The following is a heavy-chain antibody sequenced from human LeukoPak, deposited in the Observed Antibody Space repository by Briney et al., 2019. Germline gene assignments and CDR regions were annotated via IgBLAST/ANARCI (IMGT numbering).Heavy chain of an antibody. J-gene: IGHJ4*02. CDR1: GFTFSNYA. CDR2: ISGNGGST. V-gene: IGHV3-23*01. CDR3: AKTSGSYFAGFDC. Sequence: AGGSLRLSCTPSGFTFSNYAMTWVRQAPGKGLEWVSGISGNGGSTYYADSVKGRFTISRDYSKNSLHLQMNSLRAEDTAVYYCAKTSGSYFAGFDCWGQGTLVTVSS. D-gene: IGHD3-22*01.